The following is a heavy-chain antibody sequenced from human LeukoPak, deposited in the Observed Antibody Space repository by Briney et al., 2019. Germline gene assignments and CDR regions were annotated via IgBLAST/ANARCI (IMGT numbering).Heavy chain of an antibody. Sequence: GGSLRLSCAASGFTFSNYWMHWVRQVPGKGLVWVSRINDDGSATFYADSVKGRLTISRDNAKNTLFLQINSLRAEDTAVYYCAREILAPGKTHDYWGQGTLVTVSS. J-gene: IGHJ4*02. CDR2: INDDGSAT. CDR1: GFTFSNYW. CDR3: AREILAPGKTHDY. V-gene: IGHV3-74*01.